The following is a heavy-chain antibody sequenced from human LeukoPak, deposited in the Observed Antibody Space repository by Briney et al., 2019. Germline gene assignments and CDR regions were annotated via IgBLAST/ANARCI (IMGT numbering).Heavy chain of an antibody. J-gene: IGHJ4*02. V-gene: IGHV3-21*01. CDR2: VSSTGDHI. CDR3: ARGAGVGSYVPFDL. Sequence: GGSLRLSCAASGFIFSRFSMNWVRQAPGRGLEWVSSVSSTGDHIYYADSLQGRFTISRDNDKSSLFLQMDNLRVDDTAVYYCARGAGVGSYVPFDLWGLGTLVAVSS. CDR1: GFIFSRFS. D-gene: IGHD3-10*01.